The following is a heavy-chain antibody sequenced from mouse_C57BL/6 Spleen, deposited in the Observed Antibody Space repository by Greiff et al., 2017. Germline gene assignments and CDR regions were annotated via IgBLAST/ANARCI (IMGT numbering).Heavy chain of an antibody. V-gene: IGHV1-54*01. CDR1: GYAFTNYL. J-gene: IGHJ2*01. CDR2: INPGSGGT. Sequence: VQLQQSGAELVRPGTSVKVSCKASGYAFTNYLIEWVKQRPGQGLEWIGVINPGSGGTNYNEKFKGKATLTADKSSSTAYMQLSSLTSEDSAVYFCARSMVTTRYYFDGWGQGTTLTVSS. D-gene: IGHD2-2*01. CDR3: ARSMVTTRYYFDG.